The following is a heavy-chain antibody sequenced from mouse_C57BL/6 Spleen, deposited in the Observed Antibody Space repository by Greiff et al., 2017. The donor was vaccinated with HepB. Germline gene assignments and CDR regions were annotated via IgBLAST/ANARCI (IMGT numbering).Heavy chain of an antibody. D-gene: IGHD2-5*01. Sequence: EVQVVESGAELVKPGASVKLSCTASGFNIKDYYMHWVKQRTEQGLEWIGRIDPEDGETKYAPKFQGKATITADTSSNTAYLQLSSLTSEDTAVYYCARVGYSNPYYYAMDYWGQGTSVTVSS. CDR2: IDPEDGET. CDR3: ARVGYSNPYYYAMDY. V-gene: IGHV14-2*01. CDR1: GFNIKDYY. J-gene: IGHJ4*01.